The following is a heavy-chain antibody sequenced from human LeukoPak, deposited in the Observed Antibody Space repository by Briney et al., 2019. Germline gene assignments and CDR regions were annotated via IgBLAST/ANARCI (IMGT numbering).Heavy chain of an antibody. J-gene: IGHJ5*02. CDR1: GGTFSSYA. Sequence: ASVKVSCKASGGTFSSYAISWVRQAPGQGLEWMGGIIPIFGTVNYAQKFQGRVTITADESTSTAYMELSSLRSEDTAVYYCAREDYLGYCSSTSCYPFDPWGQGTLVTVSS. D-gene: IGHD2-2*01. CDR2: IIPIFGTV. V-gene: IGHV1-69*13. CDR3: AREDYLGYCSSTSCYPFDP.